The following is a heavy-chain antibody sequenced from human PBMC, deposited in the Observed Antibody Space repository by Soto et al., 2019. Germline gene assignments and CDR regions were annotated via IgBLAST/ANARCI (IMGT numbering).Heavy chain of an antibody. CDR3: ARGHRAMEYYYYYGMDV. V-gene: IGHV4-59*01. J-gene: IGHJ6*02. Sequence: SETLSLTCSVSGGSISSSFWSWVRQPPGKELEWIGYISYSGSTTYNPSLKSRITLSVDTSKNQFSLRVASVTAADSAVYYCARGHRAMEYYYYYGMDVWGQGTTVTVSS. CDR1: GGSISSSF. CDR2: ISYSGST. D-gene: IGHD5-18*01.